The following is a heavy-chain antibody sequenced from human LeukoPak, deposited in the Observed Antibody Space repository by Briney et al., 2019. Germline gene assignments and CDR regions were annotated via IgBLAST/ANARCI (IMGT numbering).Heavy chain of an antibody. CDR1: GDSVSSNRAA. CDR2: TYYRSKWYS. V-gene: IGHV6-1*01. Sequence: PSRTLSLTCAISGDSVSSNRAAWNWIRQSPSRGPEWLGRTYYRSKWYSHYAASVKSRIIIKPDTSKSQFSLQLNSVTPEDTAVYYCARGPGTIDPWGQGILVTVSS. CDR3: ARGPGTIDP. J-gene: IGHJ5*02. D-gene: IGHD1-1*01.